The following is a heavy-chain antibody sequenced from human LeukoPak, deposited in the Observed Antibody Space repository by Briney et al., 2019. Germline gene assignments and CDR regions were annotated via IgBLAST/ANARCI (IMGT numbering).Heavy chain of an antibody. V-gene: IGHV1-8*03. J-gene: IGHJ4*02. D-gene: IGHD2-21*01. CDR1: GYTFTNYD. CDR2: MNPNSGDT. Sequence: ASMKVSCKASGYTFTNYDINWVRQASGQGLEWMGWMNPNSGDTGYAQKYQGRVTFTRDTSISTASMELSNLRSEDTAIYYCARSGFGGGVYFDYWGQGTLVTDSS. CDR3: ARSGFGGGVYFDY.